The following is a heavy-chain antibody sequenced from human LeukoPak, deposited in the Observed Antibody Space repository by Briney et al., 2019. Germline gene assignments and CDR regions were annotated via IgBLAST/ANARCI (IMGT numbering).Heavy chain of an antibody. J-gene: IGHJ4*02. V-gene: IGHV3-23*01. CDR3: AREVIAAAGPHFDY. Sequence: GGSLRLSCAASGFTFSSYAMTWVRQAPGKGLEWVSGISASGGGTYYADSVKGRFTISRDNSKNTLYLQMNSLRAEDTAVYYCAREVIAAAGPHFDYWGQGTLVTVSS. CDR2: ISASGGGT. D-gene: IGHD6-13*01. CDR1: GFTFSSYA.